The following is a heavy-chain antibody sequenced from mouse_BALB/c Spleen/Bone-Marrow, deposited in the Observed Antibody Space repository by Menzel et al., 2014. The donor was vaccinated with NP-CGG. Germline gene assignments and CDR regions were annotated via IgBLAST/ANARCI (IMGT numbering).Heavy chain of an antibody. J-gene: IGHJ2*01. V-gene: IGHV2-9*02. CDR3: ARDYYGSSYFDY. CDR1: GFSLTSYG. D-gene: IGHD1-1*01. Sequence: VKLVESGPGLVAPSQSLSITCTVSGFSLTSYGVHWVRQPPGKGLEWLGVIWAGGSTHYNSALMSRLSISKDNSKSXVFLKMNSLQTDDTAMYYCARDYYGSSYFDYWGQGTTLTVSS. CDR2: IWAGGST.